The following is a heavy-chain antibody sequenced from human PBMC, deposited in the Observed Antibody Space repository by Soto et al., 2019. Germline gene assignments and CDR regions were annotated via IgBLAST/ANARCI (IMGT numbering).Heavy chain of an antibody. CDR2: IWYDGSNK. CDR3: AREEGYYYGSGSYYNTNWYFDL. D-gene: IGHD3-10*01. CDR1: GFTFSSYG. J-gene: IGHJ2*01. V-gene: IGHV3-33*01. Sequence: QVQLVESGGGVVQPGRSLRLSCAASGFTFSSYGMHWVRQAPGKGLEWVAVIWYDGSNKYYADSVKGRFTISRDNSKNTLYLQMNSLRAEDTAVYYCAREEGYYYGSGSYYNTNWYFDLWGRGTLVTVSS.